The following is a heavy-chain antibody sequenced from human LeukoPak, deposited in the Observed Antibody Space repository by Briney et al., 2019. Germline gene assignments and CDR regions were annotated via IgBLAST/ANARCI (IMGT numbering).Heavy chain of an antibody. V-gene: IGHV4-39*07. J-gene: IGHJ4*02. D-gene: IGHD6-13*01. CDR3: ARVAAAGNYYFDY. CDR2: IYYSGST. Sequence: SETLSLTCTVSGGSISSSSYYWGWIRQPPEKGLEWIGSIYYSGSTYYNPSLKSRVTISVDTSKNQFSLKLSSVTAADTAVYFCARVAAAGNYYFDYWGQGTLVTVSS. CDR1: GGSISSSSYY.